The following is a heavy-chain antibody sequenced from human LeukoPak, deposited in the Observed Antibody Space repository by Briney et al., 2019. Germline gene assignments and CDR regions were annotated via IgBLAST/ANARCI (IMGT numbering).Heavy chain of an antibody. D-gene: IGHD5-18*01. CDR2: IYTSGST. CDR1: GGSISSGSYY. J-gene: IGHJ6*03. CDR3: AREGLGDTAMTPSYYYYYMDV. V-gene: IGHV4-61*02. Sequence: SETLSLTCTVSGGSISSGSYYWSWIRQPAGKGLEWIGRIYTSGSTNYNPSLKSRVTISVDTSKNQFSLKLSSVTAADTAVYYCAREGLGDTAMTPSYYYYYMDVWGKGTTVTISS.